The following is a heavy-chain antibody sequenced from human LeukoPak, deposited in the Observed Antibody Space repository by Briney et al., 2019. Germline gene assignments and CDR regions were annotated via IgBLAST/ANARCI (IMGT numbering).Heavy chain of an antibody. D-gene: IGHD5-18*01. V-gene: IGHV3-7*01. Sequence: GGSLRLSCAASGFTFSSYWMSWVRQAPGKGLEWVANIKQDGSEKYYVDSVKGRFTISRDNAKNSLYLQMNSLRAEDTAVYYCAREGPRGHTYDLTFGYWGQGTLVTVSS. CDR2: IKQDGSEK. J-gene: IGHJ4*02. CDR1: GFTFSSYW. CDR3: AREGPRGHTYDLTFGY.